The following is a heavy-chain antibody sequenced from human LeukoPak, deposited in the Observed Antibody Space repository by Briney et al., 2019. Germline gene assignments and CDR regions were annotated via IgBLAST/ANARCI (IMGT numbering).Heavy chain of an antibody. CDR2: IGGSGDKT. J-gene: IGHJ4*02. Sequence: GSLRLSCAASGFTFNRNAISWVRQAPGKGLEWVSTIGGSGDKTFYADSVKGRFTISRDDSKNMVHLQMNSLTGEDTALYYCVRRGDASSGWGDHDFWGQGALVTVSS. V-gene: IGHV3-23*01. D-gene: IGHD6-19*01. CDR1: GFTFNRNA. CDR3: VRRGDASSGWGDHDF.